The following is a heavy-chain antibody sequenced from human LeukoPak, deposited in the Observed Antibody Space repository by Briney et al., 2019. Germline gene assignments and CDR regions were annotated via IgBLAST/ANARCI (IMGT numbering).Heavy chain of an antibody. D-gene: IGHD6-13*01. CDR2: IIPIFGTA. Sequence: SVKVSCKTSGGTFSNYGISWVRQAPGQGLEWMGRIIPIFGTANYAQKFQGRLTIAADEPTKTAYMGLSSLRSEDTAVYYCARGGAAPEIWGQGTLVTVSS. CDR3: ARGGAAPEI. J-gene: IGHJ4*02. V-gene: IGHV1-69*13. CDR1: GGTFSNYG.